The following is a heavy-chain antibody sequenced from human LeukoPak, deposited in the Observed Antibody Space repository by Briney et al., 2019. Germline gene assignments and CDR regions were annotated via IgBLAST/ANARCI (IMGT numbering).Heavy chain of an antibody. J-gene: IGHJ4*02. Sequence: GGSLRLSCAASGVMFPSYWMTWVRQAPGKGLEWVANIKQDGSEKYYVDSVKGRFTISRDNAKNSVYLQTNSLRAEDTAVYYCARRHHFGFLDSWGQGTLVTVSS. CDR2: IKQDGSEK. V-gene: IGHV3-7*04. D-gene: IGHD3-10*01. CDR3: ARRHHFGFLDS. CDR1: GVMFPSYW.